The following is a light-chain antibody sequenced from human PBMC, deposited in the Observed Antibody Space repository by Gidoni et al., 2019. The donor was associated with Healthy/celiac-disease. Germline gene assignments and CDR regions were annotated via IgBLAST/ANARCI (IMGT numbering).Light chain of an antibody. V-gene: IGKV1-39*01. Sequence: IQMTQSASSLSSSVGDRVTITCRASQSISSYLNWYQQKPGKAPKLLLYAASSLESGVPSRFSGSGSGTDFTLTISSLQPEDFATYYCQQCYNTPFTLGGGTKLEIK. CDR1: QSISSY. J-gene: IGKJ4*01. CDR2: AAS. CDR3: QQCYNTPFT.